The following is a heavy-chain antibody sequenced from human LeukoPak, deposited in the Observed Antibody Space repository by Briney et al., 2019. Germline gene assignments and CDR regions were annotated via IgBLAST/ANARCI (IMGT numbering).Heavy chain of an antibody. Sequence: ASVKVSCKASGYTFTSYDINWVRQATGQGLEWMGWMNPSSGNTGYAQKFQGRVTMTRNTSISTAYMELSSLRSEDTAVYYCARELPPKGQGFDYWGQGTLVTVSS. J-gene: IGHJ4*02. CDR1: GYTFTSYD. CDR2: MNPSSGNT. V-gene: IGHV1-8*01. CDR3: ARELPPKGQGFDY. D-gene: IGHD1-26*01.